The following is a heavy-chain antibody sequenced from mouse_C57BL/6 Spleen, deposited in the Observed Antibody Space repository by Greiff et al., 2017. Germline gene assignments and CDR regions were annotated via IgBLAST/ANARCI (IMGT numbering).Heavy chain of an antibody. J-gene: IGHJ2*01. CDR3: AREVTTIVATRGFDY. CDR1: GYTFTSYW. Sequence: QVQLQQPGAELVRPGSSVKLSCKASGYTFTSYWMHWVKQRPIQGLEWIGNIYPSDSETHYNQKFKDKATLTVDKSSSTAYMQLSSLTSEDSTVYYCAREVTTIVATRGFDYWGQGTTLTVSS. CDR2: IYPSDSET. D-gene: IGHD1-1*01. V-gene: IGHV1-52*01.